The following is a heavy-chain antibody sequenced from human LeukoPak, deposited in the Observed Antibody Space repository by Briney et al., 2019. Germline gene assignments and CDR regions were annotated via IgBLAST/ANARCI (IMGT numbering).Heavy chain of an antibody. CDR2: ISAYNGNT. CDR1: GYTFTSYG. V-gene: IGHV1-18*01. Sequence: ASVKVSCKASGYTFTSYGISWVRQAPGQGLEWMGWISAYNGNTNYAQKFQGRVTMTRNTSISTAYMELSSLRSEDAAVYYCARSEDVLLWFGELSYGGNWFDPWGQGTLVTVSS. CDR3: ARSEDVLLWFGELSYGGNWFDP. D-gene: IGHD3-10*01. J-gene: IGHJ5*02.